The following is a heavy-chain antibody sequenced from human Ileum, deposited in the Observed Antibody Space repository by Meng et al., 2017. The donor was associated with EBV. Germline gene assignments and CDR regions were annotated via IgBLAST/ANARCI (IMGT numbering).Heavy chain of an antibody. CDR1: GGSIRRTTSY. J-gene: IGHJ4*02. CDR2: IYYSGSK. Sequence: QGAAPGLLKPSETLPLTCTVSGGSIRRTTSYWGWFRQPPGKGLEWIGSIYYSGSKYYNMSLESRLTISVDTSKNQFFLELSSMTAADSAVYYCARFVAGSDESRYWGYWGQGALVTVSS. D-gene: IGHD3-10*01. CDR3: ARFVAGSDESRYWGY. V-gene: IGHV4-39*01.